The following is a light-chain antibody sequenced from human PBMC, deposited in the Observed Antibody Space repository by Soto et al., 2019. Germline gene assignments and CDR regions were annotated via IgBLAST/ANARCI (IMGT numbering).Light chain of an antibody. CDR1: QRISSY. CDR2: DAS. Sequence: EIVLTQSPATLSVSPGESATLSCRASQRISSYLAWYQQKPGQAPRLLIYDASNRATGIPARFSGSGSGTDFTLTINSLEPEDFAVYYCQQRSDWPLTFGPGTKVDI. V-gene: IGKV3-11*01. J-gene: IGKJ3*01. CDR3: QQRSDWPLT.